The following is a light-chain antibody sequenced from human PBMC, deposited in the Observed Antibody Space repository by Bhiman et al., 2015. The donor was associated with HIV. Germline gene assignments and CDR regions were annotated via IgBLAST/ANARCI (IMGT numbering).Light chain of an antibody. Sequence: SYELTQPPSVSVAPGKTARMTCGGNNIGSKSVHWYQQKPGQAPVVVIYYDSDRPSGIPERFSGSNSGNTATLTISRVEAGDEADYYCQVWDSSSGHPSYVFGTGTKVTVL. CDR2: YDS. J-gene: IGLJ1*01. CDR3: QVWDSSSGHPSYV. CDR1: NIGSKS. V-gene: IGLV3-21*04.